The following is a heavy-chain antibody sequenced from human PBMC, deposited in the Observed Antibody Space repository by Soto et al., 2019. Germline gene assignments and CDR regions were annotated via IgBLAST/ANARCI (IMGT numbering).Heavy chain of an antibody. J-gene: IGHJ6*02. CDR3: ARDSPTVTHTAVWVNGMDV. D-gene: IGHD4-17*01. Sequence: GASVKVSCKASGYTFTGYYMHWVRQAPGQGLEWMGWINPNSGGTNYAQKLQGRVTMTTDTSTSTAYMELRSLRSDDTAVYYCARDSPTVTHTAVWVNGMDVWGQGTTVTVSS. CDR1: GYTFTGYY. V-gene: IGHV1-2*02. CDR2: INPNSGGT.